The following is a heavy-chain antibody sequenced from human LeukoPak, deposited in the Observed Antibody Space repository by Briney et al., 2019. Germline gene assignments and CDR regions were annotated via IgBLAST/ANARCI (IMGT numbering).Heavy chain of an antibody. CDR1: GGSISSGSYY. J-gene: IGHJ4*02. CDR2: INHSGST. D-gene: IGHD6-19*01. Sequence: SETLSLTCTVSGGSISSGSYYWSWIRQPPGKGLEWIGEINHSGSTNYNPSLKSRVTISVDTSKNQFSLKLSSVTAADTAMYYCARGGSGWYCDWWGQGTLVTVSS. CDR3: ARGGSGWYCDW. V-gene: IGHV4-39*07.